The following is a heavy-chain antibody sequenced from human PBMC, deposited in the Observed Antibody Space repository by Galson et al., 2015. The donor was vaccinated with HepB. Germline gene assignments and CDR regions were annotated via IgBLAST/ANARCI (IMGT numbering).Heavy chain of an antibody. CDR3: ARVDCSSTSCYFSAFDI. Sequence: SLRLSCAASGFTFSSYSMNWVRQAPGKGLEWVSSISSSSSYIYYADSVKGRFTISRDNAKNSLYLQMNSLRAEDTAVYYCARVDCSSTSCYFSAFDIWGQGTMVTVSS. CDR1: GFTFSSYS. CDR2: ISSSSSYI. J-gene: IGHJ3*02. V-gene: IGHV3-21*01. D-gene: IGHD2-2*01.